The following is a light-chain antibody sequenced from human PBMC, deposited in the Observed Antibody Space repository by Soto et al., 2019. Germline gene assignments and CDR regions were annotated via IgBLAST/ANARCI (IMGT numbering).Light chain of an antibody. J-gene: IGKJ3*01. CDR1: QSVGSTY. CDR3: QQYGTSPLT. CDR2: GVS. Sequence: EIVLTQSPGTLSLSPGERATLSCRASQSVGSTYLAWYQQKPGQAPKLLIYGVSSRATGIPDRFSGSGSGTDVTLTISRLEPEDFAVYYCQQYGTSPLTFGPGTTVDI. V-gene: IGKV3-20*01.